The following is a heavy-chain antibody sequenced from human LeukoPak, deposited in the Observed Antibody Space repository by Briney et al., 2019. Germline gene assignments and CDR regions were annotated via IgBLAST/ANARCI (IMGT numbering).Heavy chain of an antibody. Sequence: GSVKVSCKASGGTFSSYAISWVRQAPGKGLEWMGGFDPEDGEAIYAQKFQGRVTMTEDTSTDTAYMELSSLRSEDTAVYYCATGVAGTNFFDYWGQGTLVTVSS. CDR2: FDPEDGEA. D-gene: IGHD6-19*01. CDR1: GGTFSSYA. CDR3: ATGVAGTNFFDY. V-gene: IGHV1-24*01. J-gene: IGHJ4*02.